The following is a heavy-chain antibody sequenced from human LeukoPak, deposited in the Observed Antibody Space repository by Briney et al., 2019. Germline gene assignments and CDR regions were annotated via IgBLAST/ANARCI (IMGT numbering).Heavy chain of an antibody. CDR2: INHSGST. V-gene: IGHV4-34*01. D-gene: IGHD3-22*01. CDR3: ARDRYKYDSRGYLRLDY. J-gene: IGHJ4*02. Sequence: SETLSLTCGVYGGSFSGYYWSWIRQPPGKGLEWIGEINHSGSTNYNPSLKSRVTISVDTSKNQFSLKLSSVTAADTAVYYCARDRYKYDSRGYLRLDYWGQGTLVTVSS. CDR1: GGSFSGYY.